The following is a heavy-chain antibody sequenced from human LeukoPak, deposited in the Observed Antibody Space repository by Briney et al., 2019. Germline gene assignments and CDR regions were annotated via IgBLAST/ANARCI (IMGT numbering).Heavy chain of an antibody. D-gene: IGHD1-7*01. V-gene: IGHV3-30*02. CDR3: AKGGNSITGTRVAPFDP. CDR2: IRYDGSNK. CDR1: GFTFSSYG. J-gene: IGHJ5*02. Sequence: GGSLRLSCAASGFTFSSYGMHWVRQAPGKGLEWVAFIRYDGSNKYYADSVKGRFTISRDNSKNTLYLQMNSLRPEDTAVYYCAKGGNSITGTRVAPFDPWGQGTLVTVAS.